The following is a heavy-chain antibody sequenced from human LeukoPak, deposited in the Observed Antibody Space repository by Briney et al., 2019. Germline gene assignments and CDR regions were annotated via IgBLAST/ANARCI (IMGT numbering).Heavy chain of an antibody. CDR1: GFTFSSYS. CDR3: ARRRCSSTSCFFDY. J-gene: IGHJ4*02. D-gene: IGHD2-2*01. Sequence: GGSLRLSCAASGFTFSSYSMNWVRQAPGKGLEWVSSISSSSSYIYYADSVKGRFTISRDNAKNSLYLQMNSLRAEDTAVFYCARRRCSSTSCFFDYWGQGTLVTVSS. V-gene: IGHV3-21*01. CDR2: ISSSSSYI.